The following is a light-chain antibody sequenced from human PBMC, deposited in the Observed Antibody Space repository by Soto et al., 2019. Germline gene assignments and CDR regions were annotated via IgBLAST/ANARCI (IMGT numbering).Light chain of an antibody. CDR1: QSVSSN. CDR3: QQYNNWSPLT. V-gene: IGKV3D-15*01. Sequence: EIVMTQSPATLSVSPGERATLSCRASQSVSSNLAWYQQKPGQAPRLLIYGASIRATGIPARFSGSGSGTEFTLTISSLQSEDFAVYYCQQYNNWSPLTFGGGTKVDIK. CDR2: GAS. J-gene: IGKJ4*01.